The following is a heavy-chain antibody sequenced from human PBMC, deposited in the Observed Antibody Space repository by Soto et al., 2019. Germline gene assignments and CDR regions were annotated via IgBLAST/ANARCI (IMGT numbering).Heavy chain of an antibody. CDR2: ISGGGGST. CDR3: ATDLCGSSTRPGQYFDL. D-gene: IGHD6-13*01. J-gene: IGHJ2*01. Sequence: GGSLRLSCAASGCTFSSYAMRWVRQAPGKGLEWVSAISGGGGSTYYADSVKGRLTISRCNAKNTRYLQMNSLRAEDTAVYYFATDLCGSSTRPGQYFDLWGRGTLVTVSS. V-gene: IGHV3-23*01. CDR1: GCTFSSYA.